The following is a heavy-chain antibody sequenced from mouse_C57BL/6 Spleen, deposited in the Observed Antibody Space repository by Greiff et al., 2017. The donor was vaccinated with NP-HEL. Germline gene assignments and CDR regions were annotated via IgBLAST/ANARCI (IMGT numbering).Heavy chain of an antibody. D-gene: IGHD2-12*01. J-gene: IGHJ3*01. Sequence: EVKLQESGPGMVKPSQSLSLTCTVTGYSITSGYDWHWIRHFPGNKLEWMGYISYSGSTNYNPSLKSRISITHDTSKNHFFLKLNSVTTEDTATYYCARGARREGFFAYWGQGTLVTVSA. CDR2: ISYSGST. CDR3: ARGARREGFFAY. V-gene: IGHV3-1*01. CDR1: GYSITSGYD.